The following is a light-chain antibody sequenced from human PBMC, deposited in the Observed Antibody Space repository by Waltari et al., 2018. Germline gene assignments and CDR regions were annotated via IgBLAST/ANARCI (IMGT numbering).Light chain of an antibody. Sequence: LQMTQSPSSLSASIGDRVTLTCRASKDIRKNLSWFQERPGKAPKLLIYDASNLEAGVPSRFSGTGSGTDFSLTISSLQPEDSATYYCQHYNNLPYTFSRGTKLQIK. V-gene: IGKV1-33*01. CDR1: KDIRKN. J-gene: IGKJ2*01. CDR2: DAS. CDR3: QHYNNLPYT.